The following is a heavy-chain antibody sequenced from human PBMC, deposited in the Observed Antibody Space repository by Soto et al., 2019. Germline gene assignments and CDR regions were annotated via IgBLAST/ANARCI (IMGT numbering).Heavy chain of an antibody. CDR3: ARLKLEFDY. CDR1: GGFISSSTNY. J-gene: IGHJ4*02. Sequence: SETLSLTCTVSGGFISSSTNYWGWIRQPPGKGLESIGTIYYSGSTYYNPSLKSRVTISEDTSKNQFSLKLSSVTAADTAVYYCARLKLEFDYWGQGTLVTVSS. CDR2: IYYSGST. D-gene: IGHD1-1*01. V-gene: IGHV4-39*01.